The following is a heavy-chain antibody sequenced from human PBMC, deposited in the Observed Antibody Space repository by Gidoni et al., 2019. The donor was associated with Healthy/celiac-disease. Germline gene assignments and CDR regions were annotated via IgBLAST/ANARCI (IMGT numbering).Heavy chain of an antibody. V-gene: IGHV4-59*01. D-gene: IGHD3-22*01. Sequence: QVQLQESGPGLVKPSETLSLTCTVSGGSISSYSWSWIRQPPGKGLEWIGYIYYSGSTNYNPSLKSRVTISVDTSKNQFSLKLSSVTAADTAVYYCARETKNYYDSSGDYYYFDYWGQGTLVTVSS. CDR3: ARETKNYYDSSGDYYYFDY. CDR2: IYYSGST. J-gene: IGHJ4*02. CDR1: GGSISSYS.